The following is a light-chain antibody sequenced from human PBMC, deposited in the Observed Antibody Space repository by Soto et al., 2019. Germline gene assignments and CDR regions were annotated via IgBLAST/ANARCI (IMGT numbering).Light chain of an antibody. CDR1: SSNIGAHYD. CDR3: QSYDNSLSGYV. V-gene: IGLV1-40*01. J-gene: IGLJ1*01. Sequence: QPVLTQPPSVSGAPGQRVTISCTGSSSNIGAHYDVNWYQQLPGTAPKLLIYGNSNRPSGVPDRFSGSKSGTSASLAITGLQAEDEADYYCQSYDNSLSGYVFGTGTKLTVL. CDR2: GNS.